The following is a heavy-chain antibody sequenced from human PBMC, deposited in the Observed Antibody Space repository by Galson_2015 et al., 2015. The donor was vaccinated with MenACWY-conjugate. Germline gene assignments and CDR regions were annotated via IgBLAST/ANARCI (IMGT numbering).Heavy chain of an antibody. Sequence: ETLSLTCTVSGASMSNYSWTWLRQSPEKGLEWIGHIYHSGATNYNPSLQSRVIISADASKGQISLNLASVSAADTAVYYCARRATTGWFDPWGQGTQVTVSS. D-gene: IGHD4-17*01. V-gene: IGHV4-59*13. CDR3: ARRATTGWFDP. J-gene: IGHJ5*02. CDR1: GASMSNYS. CDR2: IYHSGAT.